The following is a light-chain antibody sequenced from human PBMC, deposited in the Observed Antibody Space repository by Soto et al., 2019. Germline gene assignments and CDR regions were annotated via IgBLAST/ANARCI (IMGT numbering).Light chain of an antibody. Sequence: QSALTQPASVSGSPGQSITISCTGTSSDVGGYNYVSWYQQHPGKAPKLMIYEVSNRPXXXXXXXXXXXXXXXXXXXXSGXQAEDEADYYCSSYTSSSTRVFGTGTKVTVL. CDR1: SSDVGGYNY. CDR2: EVS. CDR3: SSYTSSSTRV. J-gene: IGLJ1*01. V-gene: IGLV2-14*01.